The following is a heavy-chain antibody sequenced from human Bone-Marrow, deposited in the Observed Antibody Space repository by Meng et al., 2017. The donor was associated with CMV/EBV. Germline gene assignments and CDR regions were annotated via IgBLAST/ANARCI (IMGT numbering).Heavy chain of an antibody. CDR1: GFTFSSYS. J-gene: IGHJ5*02. CDR2: ISSSSSYI. D-gene: IGHD3-22*01. CDR3: ARSNYDSIGYGWFDP. Sequence: GESLKISCAASGFTFSSYSMNWVRQAPGKGLEWVSSISSSSSYIYYADSVKGRFTISRDNAKNSLYLQMNSLRAEDTAVYYCARSNYDSIGYGWFDPWGQGTLVTVSS. V-gene: IGHV3-21*01.